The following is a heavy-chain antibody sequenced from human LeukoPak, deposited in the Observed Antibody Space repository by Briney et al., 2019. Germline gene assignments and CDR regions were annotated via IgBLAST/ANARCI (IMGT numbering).Heavy chain of an antibody. CDR1: GVTVTSNY. CDR2: IYSGGST. CDR3: ARGARTPSGYGSRTAGRANWFDP. Sequence: HPGGSLRLSCAASGVTVTSNYMSWFRQAPGKGLEWVSLIYSGGSTYYADSVKGRFTFSRDNSKNTLHLQMNSLRAEDTAVYYCARGARTPSGYGSRTAGRANWFDPWGQGTLVTVSS. V-gene: IGHV3-66*01. D-gene: IGHD5-12*01. J-gene: IGHJ5*02.